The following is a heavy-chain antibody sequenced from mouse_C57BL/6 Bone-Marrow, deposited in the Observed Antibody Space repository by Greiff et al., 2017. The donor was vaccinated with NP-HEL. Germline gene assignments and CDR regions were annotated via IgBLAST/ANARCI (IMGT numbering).Heavy chain of an antibody. Sequence: QVQLKESGAELVKPGASVKLSCKASGYTFTEYTIHWVKQRSGQGLEWIGWFYPGSGSIKYNEKFKDKATLTADKSSSTVYMELSRLTSEDSAVYFCARHERVYDGYLYYFDYWGQGTTLTVSS. J-gene: IGHJ2*01. CDR1: GYTFTEYT. D-gene: IGHD2-3*01. CDR3: ARHERVYDGYLYYFDY. V-gene: IGHV1-62-2*01. CDR2: FYPGSGSI.